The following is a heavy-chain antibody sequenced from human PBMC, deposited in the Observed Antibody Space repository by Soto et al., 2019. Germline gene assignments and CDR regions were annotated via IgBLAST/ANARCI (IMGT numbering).Heavy chain of an antibody. Sequence: QVQLVESGGGVVQPGRSLRVSCAASGFTFRSYAMHWVRQAPGKGLEWVAVISYDGSHKYYADSVKGRFTISRDNSKNTLYLQMNSLRAEDTAVYYCASFYGDYDPIDYWGQGTLGTVSS. CDR2: ISYDGSHK. V-gene: IGHV3-30*04. D-gene: IGHD4-17*01. CDR1: GFTFRSYA. J-gene: IGHJ4*02. CDR3: ASFYGDYDPIDY.